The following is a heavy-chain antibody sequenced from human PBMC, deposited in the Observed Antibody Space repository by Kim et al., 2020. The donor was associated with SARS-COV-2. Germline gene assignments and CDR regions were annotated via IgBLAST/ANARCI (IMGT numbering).Heavy chain of an antibody. CDR2: ISAYNGNT. Sequence: ASVKVSCKASGYTFTSYGISWVRQAPGQGLEWMGWISAYNGNTNYAQKLQGRVTMTTDTSTSTAYMELRSLRSDDTAVYYCARDRRHIVVVTAKVFSPDYWGQGTLVTVSS. J-gene: IGHJ4*02. V-gene: IGHV1-18*04. CDR1: GYTFTSYG. CDR3: ARDRRHIVVVTAKVFSPDY. D-gene: IGHD2-21*02.